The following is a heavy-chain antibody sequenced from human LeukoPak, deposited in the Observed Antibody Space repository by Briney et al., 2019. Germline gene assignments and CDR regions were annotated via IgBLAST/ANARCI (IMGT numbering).Heavy chain of an antibody. D-gene: IGHD7-27*01. V-gene: IGHV3-30*14. CDR2: ISYDGSNK. J-gene: IGHJ4*02. CDR3: ARDGENHYYDY. Sequence: GRSLRLSCAASGFTFSSYAMHWVRQAPGKGLEWVAVISYDGSNKYYADSVKGRFTISRDNSKNTVYLEMNSLRAEDTAVYYCARDGENHYYDYWGQGTLVTVST. CDR1: GFTFSSYA.